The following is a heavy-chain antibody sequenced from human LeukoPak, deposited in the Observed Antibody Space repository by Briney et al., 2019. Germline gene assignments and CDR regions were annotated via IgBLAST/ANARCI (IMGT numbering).Heavy chain of an antibody. CDR3: ASSAAAGPGAFPFDY. D-gene: IGHD6-13*01. J-gene: IGHJ4*02. CDR2: IYYSGST. Sequence: SETLSLTCTVSGGSISSYYWSWIRRPPGKGLEWIGYIYYSGSTNYNPSLKSRVTISVDTSKNQFSLKLSSVTAADTAVYYCASSAAAGPGAFPFDYWGQGTLVTVSS. CDR1: GGSISSYY. V-gene: IGHV4-59*01.